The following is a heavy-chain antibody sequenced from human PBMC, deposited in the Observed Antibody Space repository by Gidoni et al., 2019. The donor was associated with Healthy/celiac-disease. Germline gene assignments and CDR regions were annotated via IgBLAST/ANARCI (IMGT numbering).Heavy chain of an antibody. J-gene: IGHJ3*02. D-gene: IGHD3-9*01. V-gene: IGHV3-23*01. CDR3: AKAGGRRSRYDAFDI. CDR2: ISGSGGST. Sequence: EVQLLESGGGLVQPGGSLRISCAASGFTFSSYAMSWVRKAPGKGLEWVSAISGSGGSTYYADSVKGRFTISRDNSKNTLYLQMNSLRAEDTAVYYCAKAGGRRSRYDAFDIWGQGTMVTVSS. CDR1: GFTFSSYA.